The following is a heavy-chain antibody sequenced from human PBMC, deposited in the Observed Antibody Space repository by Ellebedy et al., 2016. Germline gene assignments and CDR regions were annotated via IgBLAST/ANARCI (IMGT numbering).Heavy chain of an antibody. D-gene: IGHD6-19*01. CDR2: ISYDGSNK. V-gene: IGHV3-30*04. J-gene: IGHJ4*02. Sequence: GGSLRLSCAASGFTFSSYAMHWVRQAPGKGLEWVAVISYDGSNKYYADSVKGRFTISRDNSKNTLYLQMNSLRAEDTAVYYCARESTQWLPVGDFDYWGQGTLVTVSS. CDR1: GFTFSSYA. CDR3: ARESTQWLPVGDFDY.